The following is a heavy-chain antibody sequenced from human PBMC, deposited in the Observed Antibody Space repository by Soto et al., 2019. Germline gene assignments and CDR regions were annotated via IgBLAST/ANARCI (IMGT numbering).Heavy chain of an antibody. CDR3: AGSGYCSGGRCPRRFDH. V-gene: IGHV1-18*01. D-gene: IGHD2-15*01. Sequence: QVQLVQSGAEVKKPGASVKVSCKASGYTFTSYGISWVRQAPGQGLEWMGWISAYNGNTNNAQKLQGTVTMTTDASTRTVYMERSSMESAHTAVYYCAGSGYCSGGRCPRRFDHWGQGTLVTVS. CDR2: ISAYNGNT. J-gene: IGHJ4*02. CDR1: GYTFTSYG.